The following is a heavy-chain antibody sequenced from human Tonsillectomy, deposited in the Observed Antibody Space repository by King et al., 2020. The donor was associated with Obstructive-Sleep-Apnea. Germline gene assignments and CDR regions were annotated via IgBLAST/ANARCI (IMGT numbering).Heavy chain of an antibody. CDR2: IYWNYDK. J-gene: IGHJ5*02. D-gene: IGHD3-9*01. CDR3: AHSTGAVYYDSLTGYHKLNWFDP. V-gene: IGHV2-5*01. CDR1: GFSLSTSGVG. Sequence: TLKESGPTLVKPTQTITLTCTFSGFSLSTSGVGVGWLRQPPGKALEWLALIYWNYDKRYSASLKSRLTITKEPSKNQVGLTMTNMDPVDTATYYCAHSTGAVYYDSLTGYHKLNWFDPWGQGTLVTVSS.